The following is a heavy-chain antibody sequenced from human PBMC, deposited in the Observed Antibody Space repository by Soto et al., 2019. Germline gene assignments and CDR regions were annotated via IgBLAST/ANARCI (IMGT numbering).Heavy chain of an antibody. J-gene: IGHJ1*01. CDR3: ARGVYYYDSSGYRSKYFQH. V-gene: IGHV3-53*01. Sequence: GGSLRLSCAASGFTVSSNYMSWVRQAPGKGLEWVSVIYSGGSTYYADSVKGRFTISRDNSKNTLYLQMNSPRAEDTAVYYCARGVYYYDSSGYRSKYFQHWGQGTLVTVSS. D-gene: IGHD3-22*01. CDR2: IYSGGST. CDR1: GFTVSSNY.